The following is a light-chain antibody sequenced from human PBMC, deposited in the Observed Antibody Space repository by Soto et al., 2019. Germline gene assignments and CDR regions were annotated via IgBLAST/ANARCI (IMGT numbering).Light chain of an antibody. J-gene: IGLJ2*01. CDR2: DNT. V-gene: IGLV1-40*01. CDR3: PVFDKYLSAVA. CDR1: SSDIGAGYR. Sequence: QSVLTQPPSVSGAPVERGTISCTGSSSDIGAGYRVRWYQQVPGTAPKLLIYDNTNRPSGVPARFSGSKSGTSASLAIAGLQAEYEADSYGPVFDKYLSAVAFGRGTKLTVL.